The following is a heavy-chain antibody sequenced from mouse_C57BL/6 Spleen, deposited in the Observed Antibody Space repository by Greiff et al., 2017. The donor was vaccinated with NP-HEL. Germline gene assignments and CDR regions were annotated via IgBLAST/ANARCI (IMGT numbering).Heavy chain of an antibody. Sequence: QVQLQQSGAELVKPGASVKISCKASGYTFTDYYINWVKQRPGQGLEWIGKIGPGSGSTYYNEKFKGKATLTADKSSSTAYMQLSSLTSEDSAVYFCAYYYGYDGGVYYYAMDYWGQGTSVTVSS. J-gene: IGHJ4*01. CDR2: IGPGSGST. CDR1: GYTFTDYY. D-gene: IGHD2-2*01. CDR3: AYYYGYDGGVYYYAMDY. V-gene: IGHV1-77*01.